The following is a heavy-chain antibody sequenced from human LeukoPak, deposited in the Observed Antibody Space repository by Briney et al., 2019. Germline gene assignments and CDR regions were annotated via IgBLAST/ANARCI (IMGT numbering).Heavy chain of an antibody. J-gene: IGHJ5*02. CDR2: INHSGGT. CDR1: GGSSSGYY. CDR3: ARGKAAAGEYNWFDP. V-gene: IGHV4-34*01. Sequence: SETLSLTCAVYGGSSSGYYWSWIRQPPGKGLEWIGEINHSGGTNYNPSLKSRVTISVDTSKNQFSLKLSSVTAADTAVYYCARGKAAAGEYNWFDPWGQGTLVTVSS. D-gene: IGHD6-13*01.